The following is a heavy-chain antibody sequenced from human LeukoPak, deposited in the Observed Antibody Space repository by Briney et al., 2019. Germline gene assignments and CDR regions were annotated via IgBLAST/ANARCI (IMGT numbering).Heavy chain of an antibody. CDR1: GFTFGDYA. V-gene: IGHV3-49*04. CDR3: TRDASHDSSDY. D-gene: IGHD3-22*01. Sequence: GGSLRLSCTASGFTFGDYAMSWVRQAPGKGLEWVGFIRSKAYGGTTEYAASVKGRFTISRDDSKSIAYLQMNSLKTEDTAVYYCTRDASHDSSDYWGQGTLVTVSS. CDR2: IRSKAYGGTT. J-gene: IGHJ4*02.